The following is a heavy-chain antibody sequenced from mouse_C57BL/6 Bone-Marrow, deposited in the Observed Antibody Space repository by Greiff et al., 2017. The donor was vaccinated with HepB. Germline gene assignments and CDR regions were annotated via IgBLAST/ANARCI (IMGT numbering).Heavy chain of an antibody. V-gene: IGHV1-15*01. D-gene: IGHD2-12*01. Sequence: QVQLQQSGAELVRPGASVTLSCKASGYTFTDYEMHWVKQTPVHGLEWIGAIDPETGGTAYNQKFKGQAILTADKSSSTAYMELRSLTSEDSAVYYCTRLPLYPNYSMDYWGQGTSVTVSS. CDR3: TRLPLYPNYSMDY. CDR2: IDPETGGT. J-gene: IGHJ4*01. CDR1: GYTFTDYE.